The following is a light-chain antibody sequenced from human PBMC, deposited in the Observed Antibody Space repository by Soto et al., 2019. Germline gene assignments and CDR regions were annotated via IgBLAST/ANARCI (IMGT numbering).Light chain of an antibody. CDR1: SSDVGGYNY. J-gene: IGLJ3*02. CDR2: EVT. CDR3: SSYAASNNFYFV. Sequence: QSALTQPPSASGSPGQSVTISCTGTSSDVGGYNYVSWYQQYPGRAPKLMIYEVTKRPSGVPDRFSGSKSGNTASLTVSGLQAEEEADDYCSSYAASNNFYFVFGGGTQLTVL. V-gene: IGLV2-8*01.